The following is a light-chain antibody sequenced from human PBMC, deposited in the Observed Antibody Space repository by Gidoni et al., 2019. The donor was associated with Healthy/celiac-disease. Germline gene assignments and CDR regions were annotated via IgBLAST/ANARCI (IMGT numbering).Light chain of an antibody. J-gene: IGLJ1*01. Sequence: QSVLTQPPSVSGAPGQRVTISCTGSSSNIGAGYDVHWYQQLPGTAPKLLIYGNSNRPSGVPVRFSGSKSGTSASLAITGLQAEDDADYYCQSYDSSLSGSKVFGTATKVTVL. CDR2: GNS. V-gene: IGLV1-40*01. CDR3: QSYDSSLSGSKV. CDR1: SSNIGAGYD.